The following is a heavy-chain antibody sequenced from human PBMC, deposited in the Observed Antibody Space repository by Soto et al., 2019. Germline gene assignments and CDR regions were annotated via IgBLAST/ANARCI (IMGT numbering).Heavy chain of an antibody. V-gene: IGHV3-21*01. J-gene: IGHJ6*02. CDR1: GFTFSSYS. D-gene: IGHD2-8*01. Sequence: GGSLRLSCAASGFTFSSYSMNWVRQAPGKGLEWVSSISSSSSYIYYADSVKGRFTISRDNAKNSLYLQMNSLRAEDTAVYYCARASLGYCSIGVCYHYYYYVMDVWGQGTKVTVSS. CDR2: ISSSSSYI. CDR3: ARASLGYCSIGVCYHYYYYVMDV.